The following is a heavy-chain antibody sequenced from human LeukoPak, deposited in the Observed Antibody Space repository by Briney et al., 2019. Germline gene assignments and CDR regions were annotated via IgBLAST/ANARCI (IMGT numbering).Heavy chain of an antibody. V-gene: IGHV4-34*01. CDR2: IKDSGSP. CDR3: ARGRFSGLPRATTSQFDY. D-gene: IGHD6-19*01. Sequence: SETLSLTCAVYGGSFSGYSWTWIRQPPGKGLERIGEIKDSGSPTFNQSLKSRVTMSVDTSNNQFSVRLSSLTAADTAVYYCARGRFSGLPRATTSQFDYWGQGTLVTVSS. CDR1: GGSFSGYS. J-gene: IGHJ4*02.